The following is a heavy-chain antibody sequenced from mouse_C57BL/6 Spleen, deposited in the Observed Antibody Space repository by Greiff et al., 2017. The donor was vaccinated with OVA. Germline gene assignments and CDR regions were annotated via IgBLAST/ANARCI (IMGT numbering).Heavy chain of an antibody. CDR1: GFTFSDYG. Sequence: DVLLVESGAGLVKPGGSLKLSCAASGFTFSDYGMHWVRQAPEKGLEWVAYISRGSSTIYYADTVKGRFTISRDNATNTLFLQMTSVRSEDTAMDYCARVGYDEAWFADWGKGTLVTVSA. V-gene: IGHV5-17*01. D-gene: IGHD2-2*01. CDR3: ARVGYDEAWFAD. CDR2: ISRGSSTI. J-gene: IGHJ3*01.